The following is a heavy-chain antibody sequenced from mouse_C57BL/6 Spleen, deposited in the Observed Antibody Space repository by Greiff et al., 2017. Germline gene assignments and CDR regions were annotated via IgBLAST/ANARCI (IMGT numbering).Heavy chain of an antibody. Sequence: VMLVESGPGLVAPSQSLSITCTVSGFSLTSYAISWVRQPPGKGLEWLGVIWTGGGTNYNSALKSRLSISKDNSKSQVFLKMNSLQTDDTARYXCARTGGYSNYRYWYFDVWGTGTTVTVSS. CDR3: ARTGGYSNYRYWYFDV. CDR1: GFSLTSYA. CDR2: IWTGGGT. V-gene: IGHV2-9-1*01. J-gene: IGHJ1*03. D-gene: IGHD2-5*01.